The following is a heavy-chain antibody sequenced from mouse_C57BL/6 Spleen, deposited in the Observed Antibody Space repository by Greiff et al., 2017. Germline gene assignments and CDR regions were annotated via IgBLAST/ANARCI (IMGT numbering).Heavy chain of an antibody. D-gene: IGHD2-5*01. Sequence: QVQLQQSGAELVRPGTSVKVSCKASGYAFTNYLIEWVKQRPGQGLEWIGVINPGSGGTNYNEKFKGKATLTADKSSSTAYMQLSSLTSEDSAVYFCARRNYSNFFDYWGQGTTLTVSS. J-gene: IGHJ2*01. CDR2: INPGSGGT. CDR3: ARRNYSNFFDY. CDR1: GYAFTNYL. V-gene: IGHV1-54*01.